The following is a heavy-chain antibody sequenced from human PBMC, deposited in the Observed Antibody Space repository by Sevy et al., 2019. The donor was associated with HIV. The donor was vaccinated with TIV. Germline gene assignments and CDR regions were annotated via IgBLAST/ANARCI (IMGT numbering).Heavy chain of an antibody. CDR1: GYTFTSYG. CDR2: ISAYNGNT. V-gene: IGHV1-18*04. CDR3: ARDAYDYVWGSYRSYYFDY. Sequence: ASVKVSCKASGYTFTSYGISWVRQAPGQGLEWMGWISAYNGNTNYAQKLQGRVTMTTDTSTGTAYMELRSLRSDDTAVYYYARDAYDYVWGSYRSYYFDYWGQGTLVTVSS. J-gene: IGHJ4*02. D-gene: IGHD3-16*02.